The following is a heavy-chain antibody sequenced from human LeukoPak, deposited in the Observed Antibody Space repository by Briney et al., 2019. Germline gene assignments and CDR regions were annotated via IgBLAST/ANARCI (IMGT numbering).Heavy chain of an antibody. V-gene: IGHV1-69*04. CDR3: SRDLSITPYY. Sequence: AVTVSFKGSGGTFIIYGISWVRQAPGQGREWLGMIIPFLPISNYAQKFHHRLTITADKSTIAAYMELSSLRSEDMAVYYCSRDLSITPYYWGQGTLVTVSS. CDR2: IIPFLPIS. D-gene: IGHD2-2*01. CDR1: GGTFIIYG. J-gene: IGHJ4*02.